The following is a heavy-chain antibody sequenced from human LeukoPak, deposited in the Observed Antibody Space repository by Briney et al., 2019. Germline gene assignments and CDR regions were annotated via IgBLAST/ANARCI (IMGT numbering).Heavy chain of an antibody. CDR1: GFTFSSYA. J-gene: IGHJ4*02. CDR2: ISGSGGST. V-gene: IGHV3-23*01. CDR3: AKDVRITIFGVVIRYFDY. D-gene: IGHD3-3*01. Sequence: GGSLRLSCAASGFTFSSYAMSWVRQAPGKGLEWVSAISGSGGSTYYADSVKGRFTISRDNSKNTLYLQMNSLRAEDTAVCYCAKDVRITIFGVVIRYFDYWGQGTLVTVSS.